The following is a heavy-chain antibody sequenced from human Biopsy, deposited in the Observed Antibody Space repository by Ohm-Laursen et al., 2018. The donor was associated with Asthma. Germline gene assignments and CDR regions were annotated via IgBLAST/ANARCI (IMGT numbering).Heavy chain of an antibody. CDR1: GDSFSNYA. Sequence: SSVKVSCKASGDSFSNYAISWVRQAPGQGLERMGGIIPIFGIANYAQKFQGRVTITADKSTSTAYMELSSLRSEDTAVYYCARGGSYSSRRYYFDYWGQGTLVTVSS. CDR2: IIPIFGIA. D-gene: IGHD1-26*01. CDR3: ARGGSYSSRRYYFDY. V-gene: IGHV1-69*17. J-gene: IGHJ4*02.